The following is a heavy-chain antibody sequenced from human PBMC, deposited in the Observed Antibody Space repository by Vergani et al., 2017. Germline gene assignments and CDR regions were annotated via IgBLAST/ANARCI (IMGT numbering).Heavy chain of an antibody. CDR1: GYSFTSYW. CDR2: IDPSDSYT. D-gene: IGHD2-15*01. Sequence: EVQLVQSGAEVKKPGESLRISCKGSGYSFTSYWISWVRQTPGKGLEWMGRIDPSDSYTNYSPSFQGHVTISADKSISTAYLQWSSLKASDTAMYFCASLRRTVVAATDDAFDIWGQGTMVTVSS. CDR3: ASLRRTVVAATDDAFDI. J-gene: IGHJ3*02. V-gene: IGHV5-10-1*03.